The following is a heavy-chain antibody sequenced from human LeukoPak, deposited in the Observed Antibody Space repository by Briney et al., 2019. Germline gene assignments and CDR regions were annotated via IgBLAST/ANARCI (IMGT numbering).Heavy chain of an antibody. J-gene: IGHJ6*03. CDR3: ARRRGGSGSYYYYYMDV. CDR1: GFTFSSYS. D-gene: IGHD3-10*01. CDR2: ISSSSSTI. V-gene: IGHV3-48*04. Sequence: GGSLRLSCAASGFTFSSYSMNWVRQAPGKGLEWVSYISSSSSTIYYADSVKGRFTISRDNAKNSLYLQMNSLRAEDTAVYYCARRRGGSGSYYYYYMDVWGKGTTVTVS.